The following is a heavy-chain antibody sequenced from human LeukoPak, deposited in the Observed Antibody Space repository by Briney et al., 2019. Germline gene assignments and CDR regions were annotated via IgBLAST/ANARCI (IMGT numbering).Heavy chain of an antibody. CDR1: GYTFTSYY. Sequence: ASVTVSCTASGYTFTSYYMHWVRQAPGQGLEWMGIINPSGGSTSYAQKFQGRVTMTRDTSTSTVYMELSSLRSEDTAVYYCARGREIYDFWSGYYGGGNWFDPWGQGTLVTVSS. CDR3: ARGREIYDFWSGYYGGGNWFDP. CDR2: INPSGGST. D-gene: IGHD3-3*01. J-gene: IGHJ5*02. V-gene: IGHV1-46*01.